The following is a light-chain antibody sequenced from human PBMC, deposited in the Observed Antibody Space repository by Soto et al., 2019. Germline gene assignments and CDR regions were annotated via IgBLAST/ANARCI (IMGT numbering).Light chain of an antibody. J-gene: IGLJ1*01. CDR1: SSNIGNDY. CDR2: DNH. Sequence: QSVLTQPPSVSAAPGQKVTISCSGSSSNIGNDYVSWYQQLPGTAPKLLIYDNHKRPSGIPDRFSGSKSGTSATLGITGLQTGDEADYYCGTWDSSLSAYVFGTGPKLTVL. CDR3: GTWDSSLSAYV. V-gene: IGLV1-51*01.